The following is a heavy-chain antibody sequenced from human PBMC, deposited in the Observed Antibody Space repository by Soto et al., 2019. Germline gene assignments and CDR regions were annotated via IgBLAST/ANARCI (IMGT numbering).Heavy chain of an antibody. CDR1: GYSFSSYW. J-gene: IGHJ3*02. V-gene: IGHV5-51*01. D-gene: IGHD6-19*01. CDR2: IYPGDSDT. CDR3: ARSRTSGWNYDAFDI. Sequence: GASLKISCKGSGYSFSSYWIGWVRQMPGKGLEWMGIIYPGDSDTRYSPSFQGQVTISADKSISTAYLQWSSLKASDTAMYYCARSRTSGWNYDAFDIWGQGTMVTVSS.